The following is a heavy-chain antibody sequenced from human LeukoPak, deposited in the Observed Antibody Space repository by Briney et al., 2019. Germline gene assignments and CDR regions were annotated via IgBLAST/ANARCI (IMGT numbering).Heavy chain of an antibody. J-gene: IGHJ6*02. D-gene: IGHD7-27*01. CDR3: ARDGDRNGMDV. CDR2: IKQDGTEK. V-gene: IGHV3-7*01. CDR1: GFTFSGYW. Sequence: PGGSLRLSCAASGFTFSGYWMSWVRQAPGKGLEWVANIKQDGTEKYSVDSVRGRFTISRDNAKNSLYLQMSSLRVEDTAVYYCARDGDRNGMDVWGQGTTVTVSS.